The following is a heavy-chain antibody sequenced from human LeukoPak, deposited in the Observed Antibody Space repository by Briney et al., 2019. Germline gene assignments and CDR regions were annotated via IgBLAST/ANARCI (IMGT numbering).Heavy chain of an antibody. V-gene: IGHV4-61*02. D-gene: IGHD3-9*01. CDR2: IYTSGST. CDR3: AKDGYYDILTGYYQDDY. CDR1: GGSISSGSYY. J-gene: IGHJ4*02. Sequence: SETLSLTCTVSGGSISSGSYYWSWIRQPAGKGLEWIGRIYTSGSTNYNPSLKSRVTISVDTSKNQFSLKLSSVTAADTAVYYCAKDGYYDILTGYYQDDYWGQGTLVTVSS.